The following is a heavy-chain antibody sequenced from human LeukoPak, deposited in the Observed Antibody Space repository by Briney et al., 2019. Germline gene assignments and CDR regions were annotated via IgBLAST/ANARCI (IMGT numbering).Heavy chain of an antibody. Sequence: SETLSLTCAVYGGSFSGYYWSWIRQPPGKGLEWIGEINHSGSTNYNPSLKSRDTISVDTSKNQFSLRLRSVTAADTAVYYCARLIGLYSRDMDVWGKGTTVTVSS. CDR1: GGSFSGYY. D-gene: IGHD6-13*01. CDR3: ARLIGLYSRDMDV. V-gene: IGHV4-34*01. CDR2: INHSGST. J-gene: IGHJ6*03.